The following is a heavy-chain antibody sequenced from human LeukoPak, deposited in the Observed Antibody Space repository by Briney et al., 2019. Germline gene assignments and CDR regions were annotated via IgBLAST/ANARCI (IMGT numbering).Heavy chain of an antibody. V-gene: IGHV1-24*01. CDR2: FDPEDGET. J-gene: IGHJ5*02. CDR3: ATAPVDTAGMYNWFDP. CDR1: GYTLTELS. D-gene: IGHD5-18*01. Sequence: ASVKVSCKVSGYTLTELSMHWVRQAPGKGLEWMGGFDPEDGETIYAQKFQGRVTMTEDTSTDPAYMELSSLRSEDTAVYYCATAPVDTAGMYNWFDPWGQGTLVTVSS.